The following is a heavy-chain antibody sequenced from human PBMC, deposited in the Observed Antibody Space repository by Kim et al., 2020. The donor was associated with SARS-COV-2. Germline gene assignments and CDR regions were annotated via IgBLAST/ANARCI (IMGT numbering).Heavy chain of an antibody. CDR1: GFTFSAYD. CDR3: VRDRGGAFDI. D-gene: IGHD3-10*01. V-gene: IGHV3-48*02. J-gene: IGHJ3*02. CDR2: ITKTTSAI. Sequence: GGSLRLSCATSGFTFSAYDMNWVRQAPGKGLEWLSFITKTTSAIYYADSVKGRFTTSRDNGKNSLYLQMSSLTDEDTAVYFCVRDRGGAFDIWGQGTLVT.